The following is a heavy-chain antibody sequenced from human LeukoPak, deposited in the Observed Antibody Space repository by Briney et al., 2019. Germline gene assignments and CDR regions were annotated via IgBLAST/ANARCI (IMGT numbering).Heavy chain of an antibody. CDR1: GMTVSSNY. V-gene: IGHV3-53*01. D-gene: IGHD5-18*01. Sequence: GGSLRLSCAASGMTVSSNYIMWVRQPPGKGLEWVSVIYTSGSTYYTDSVKGRFTISRDNSKNTLYLQMNSLRPEDTAMYYCARDLAAMAPGGYWGQGTLVTVSS. CDR2: IYTSGST. CDR3: ARDLAAMAPGGY. J-gene: IGHJ4*02.